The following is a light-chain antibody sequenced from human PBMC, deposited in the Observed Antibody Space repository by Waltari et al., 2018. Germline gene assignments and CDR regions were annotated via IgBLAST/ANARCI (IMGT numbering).Light chain of an antibody. CDR3: QQSFSSPWT. CDR1: QDAGTY. CDR2: GAS. V-gene: IGKV1-39*01. J-gene: IGKJ1*01. Sequence: DIQMTQSPPSLSASLGDTITLPCRPSQDAGTYVNWYQQRPANAPQLLMYGASALQRGVPSRFSGGGSGTHFTLTVSSLQPEDFATYYCQQSFSSPWTFGPGTKV.